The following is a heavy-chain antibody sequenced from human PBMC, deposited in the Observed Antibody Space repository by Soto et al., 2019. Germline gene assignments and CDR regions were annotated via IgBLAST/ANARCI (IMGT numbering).Heavy chain of an antibody. CDR2: ISSSSSTI. D-gene: IGHD3-3*01. V-gene: IGHV3-48*01. CDR3: AKPRSSLEWPPFDP. J-gene: IGHJ5*02. CDR1: GLTFSSYS. Sequence: PGGSLRLSCAASGLTFSSYSMNWVRQAPGKGLEWVSYISSSSSTIYYADSVKGRFTISRDNAKNSLYLQMNNLRVDDTAVYYYAKPRSSLEWPPFDPWGHGTLVTVSS.